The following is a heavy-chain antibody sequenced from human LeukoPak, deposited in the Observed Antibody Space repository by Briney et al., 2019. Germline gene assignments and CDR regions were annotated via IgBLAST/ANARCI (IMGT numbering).Heavy chain of an antibody. CDR3: ASKQWLAPRFDY. V-gene: IGHV4-34*01. CDR1: GGSFSGYY. J-gene: IGHJ4*02. Sequence: SETLSLTCAVYGGSFSGYYWSWIRQPPGKGLEWIGEINHSGSTNYNPSLKSRVTISVDTSKNQFSLKLSSVTAADTAVYYCASKQWLAPRFDYWGQGTLVTVSS. CDR2: INHSGST. D-gene: IGHD6-19*01.